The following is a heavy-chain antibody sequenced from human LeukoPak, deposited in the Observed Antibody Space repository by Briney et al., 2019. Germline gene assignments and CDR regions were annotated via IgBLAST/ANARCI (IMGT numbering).Heavy chain of an antibody. Sequence: PGGSLRLSCAASGFTFSSYAMNWVRQAPGKGLEWVAVISYDGSNKYYGDSVQGRFNVSRGNSKNTLYLQMDNLRFEDTAVYYCARVSKPGWFDYYYMDVWGKGTTVIVSS. J-gene: IGHJ6*03. V-gene: IGHV3-30*04. D-gene: IGHD3-10*01. CDR2: ISYDGSNK. CDR1: GFTFSSYA. CDR3: ARVSKPGWFDYYYMDV.